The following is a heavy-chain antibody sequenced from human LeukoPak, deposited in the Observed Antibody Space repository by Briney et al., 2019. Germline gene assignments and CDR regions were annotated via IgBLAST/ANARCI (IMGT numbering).Heavy chain of an antibody. Sequence: GGTLRLSCAASGFTFSSYGMSWVRQAPGKGLEWVSAISGSGGSTYYADSVKGRFTISRDNSKNTLYLQMNSLRAEDTAVYYCAKDFGYYYDSSGSMSDYWGQGTLVTVSS. J-gene: IGHJ4*02. CDR1: GFTFSSYG. CDR3: AKDFGYYYDSSGSMSDY. CDR2: ISGSGGST. D-gene: IGHD3-22*01. V-gene: IGHV3-23*01.